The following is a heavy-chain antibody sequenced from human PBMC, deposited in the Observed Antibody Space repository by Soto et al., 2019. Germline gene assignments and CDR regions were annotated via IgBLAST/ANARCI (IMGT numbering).Heavy chain of an antibody. CDR3: ARADYQRNPFDY. CDR1: GGSISSYY. J-gene: IGHJ4*02. Sequence: PSETLSLTCTVSGGSISSYYWSWIRQPPGKGLEWIGYIYYSGSTKYNPSLKSRVTDSGSTNYNPSLKSRVTISVDTSKTQFSLKLSSVTAADTAVYYCARADYQRNPFDYWGQGTLVTVSS. CDR2: IYYSGST. V-gene: IGHV4-59*01. D-gene: IGHD4-17*01.